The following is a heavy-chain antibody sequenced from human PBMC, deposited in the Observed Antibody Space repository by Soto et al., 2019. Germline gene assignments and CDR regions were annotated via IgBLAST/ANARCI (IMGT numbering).Heavy chain of an antibody. J-gene: IGHJ6*02. CDR3: ARDRDYSDGWTGAYYYYYYGMDV. D-gene: IGHD5-18*01. Sequence: ASVKVSCKASGYTFTGYYMHWVRQAPGQGLEWMGIINPSGGSTSYAQKFQGRVTMTRDTSTSTVYMELSSLRSEDTAVYYCARDRDYSDGWTGAYYYYYYGMDVWGQGTTVTVSS. V-gene: IGHV1-46*01. CDR2: INPSGGST. CDR1: GYTFTGYY.